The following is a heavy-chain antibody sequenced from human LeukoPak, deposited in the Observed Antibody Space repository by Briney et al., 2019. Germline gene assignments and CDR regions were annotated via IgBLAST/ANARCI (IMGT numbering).Heavy chain of an antibody. CDR3: ARGNLTEYYCSSTSCPNHYYYYYGMDV. V-gene: IGHV3-33*01. CDR2: IWYDGSNK. D-gene: IGHD2-2*01. J-gene: IGHJ6*02. CDR1: GFTFSSYG. Sequence: GGSLRLSCAASGFTFSSYGMHWVRQAPGKGLEWVAVIWYDGSNKYYADSVKGRFTISRDNSKNTLYLQMNSLRAEDTAVYYCARGNLTEYYCSSTSCPNHYYYYYGMDVWGQGTTVTVSS.